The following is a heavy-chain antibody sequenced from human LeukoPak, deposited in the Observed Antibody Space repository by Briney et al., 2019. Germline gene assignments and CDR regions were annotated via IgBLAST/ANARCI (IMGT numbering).Heavy chain of an antibody. Sequence: ASVKVSCKASGYIFTSYFMHWVRQAPGQGLEWMGLINPSGGSTRYAQKFQGRVTMTRDMSTSTVYMELSSLGSEDTVVYYCAGEQTYSSGWANWFDPWGQGTLVTVSS. V-gene: IGHV1-46*01. CDR2: INPSGGST. J-gene: IGHJ5*02. CDR1: GYIFTSYF. CDR3: AGEQTYSSGWANWFDP. D-gene: IGHD6-19*01.